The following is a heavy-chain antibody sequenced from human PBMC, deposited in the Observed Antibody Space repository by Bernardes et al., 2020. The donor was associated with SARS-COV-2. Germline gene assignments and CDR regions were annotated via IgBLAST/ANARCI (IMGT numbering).Heavy chain of an antibody. D-gene: IGHD1-26*01. CDR3: ARGAYSLNKSGPRSVFDI. V-gene: IGHV3-74*01. Sequence: GGSLRRSCAVSGFTFRSSWLHWIRQAPGQGLVWVSRINGDGTSTSYADSVKGRFTISRDNAKNTLNLQMNSLSAEDTAVYYCARGAYSLNKSGPRSVFDIWGQATMVTVSS. J-gene: IGHJ3*02. CDR1: GFTFRSSW. CDR2: INGDGTST.